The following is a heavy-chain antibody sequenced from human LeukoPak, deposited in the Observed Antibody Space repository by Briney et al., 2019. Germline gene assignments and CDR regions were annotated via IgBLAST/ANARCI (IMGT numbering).Heavy chain of an antibody. CDR1: GFTFSSYW. V-gene: IGHV3-66*01. J-gene: IGHJ4*02. CDR3: ARASDDYGGNPAFDY. CDR2: IYSGGST. Sequence: PGGSLRLSCAASGFTFSSYWMSWVRQAPGKGLEWVSIIYSGGSTYYADSVKGRFTISRDISKNTVYLQMNSLRAEDTAVYNCARASDDYGGNPAFDYWGQGTLVTVSS. D-gene: IGHD4-23*01.